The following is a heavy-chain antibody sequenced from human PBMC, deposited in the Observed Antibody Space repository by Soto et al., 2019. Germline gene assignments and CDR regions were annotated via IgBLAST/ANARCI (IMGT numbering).Heavy chain of an antibody. CDR2: INPKNGAT. D-gene: IGHD3-22*01. J-gene: IGHJ4*02. V-gene: IGHV1-2*02. CDR1: GYTFTDYY. CDR3: ARVYYDSSGYLDY. Sequence: ASVKVSCKXSGYTFTDYYLHWVRQAPGQGLELMGWINPKNGATIYAQKFQGRVTMTRDTSISTAYMELSRLRSDDTAVYSCARVYYDSSGYLDYWGQGTLVTVSS.